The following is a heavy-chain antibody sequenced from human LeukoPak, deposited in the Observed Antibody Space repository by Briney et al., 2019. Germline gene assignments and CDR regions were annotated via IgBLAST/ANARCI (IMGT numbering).Heavy chain of an antibody. D-gene: IGHD6-19*01. CDR3: ARGESSGWYSAWFDP. CDR1: GGTFSSYA. CDR2: MSPNSGNT. V-gene: IGHV1-8*02. J-gene: IGHJ5*02. Sequence: GASVKVSCKASGGTFSSYAISWVRQATGQGLEWMGWMSPNSGNTGYAQKFQGRVTMTRNTSISTAYMELSSLRSEDTAVYYCARGESSGWYSAWFDPWGQGTLVTVSS.